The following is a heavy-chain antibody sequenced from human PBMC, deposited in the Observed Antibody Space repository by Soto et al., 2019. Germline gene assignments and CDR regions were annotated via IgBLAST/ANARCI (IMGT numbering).Heavy chain of an antibody. CDR3: AKKTGVGATWYFDY. D-gene: IGHD1-26*01. V-gene: IGHV3-23*01. J-gene: IGHJ4*02. CDR1: GFTFSNYG. CDR2: LPEIGTNT. Sequence: GGSLRLSCAASGFTFSNYGMSWVRQAPGKGLEWVSALPEIGTNTYYADSVKGRFTISRDNSKNTLFLQINNLRAGDTAVYYCAKKTGVGATWYFDYCGQGPLVTVYS.